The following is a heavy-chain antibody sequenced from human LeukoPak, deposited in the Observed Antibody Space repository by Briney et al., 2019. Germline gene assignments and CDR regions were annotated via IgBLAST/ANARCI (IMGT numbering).Heavy chain of an antibody. J-gene: IGHJ6*02. CDR2: INHSGRT. CDR3: ARDVVVVPAAIHYGMDV. V-gene: IGHV4-34*01. CDR1: GGSFSDYF. D-gene: IGHD2-2*01. Sequence: SETLSLTCAVSGGSFSDYFWGWIRQPPGKGLEWIGAINHSGRTYYNPSLKSRVTISVDTSKNQFSLNLSSVTAADTAVYYCARDVVVVPAAIHYGMDVWGQGTTVTVSS.